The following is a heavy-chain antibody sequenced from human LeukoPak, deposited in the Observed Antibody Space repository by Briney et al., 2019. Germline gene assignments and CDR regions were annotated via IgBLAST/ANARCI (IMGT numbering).Heavy chain of an antibody. CDR3: AQENTVTLDYYYYYMDV. J-gene: IGHJ6*03. Sequence: PGGSLRLSCAASGFTFNTYSMNWVRQAPGKGLEWVSSISSSSSYIYYADSVKGRFTISRDNAKNSLYLQMNSLRAEDTAVYYCAQENTVTLDYYYYYMDVWGKGTTVTVSS. CDR1: GFTFNTYS. CDR2: ISSSSSYI. D-gene: IGHD4-11*01. V-gene: IGHV3-21*01.